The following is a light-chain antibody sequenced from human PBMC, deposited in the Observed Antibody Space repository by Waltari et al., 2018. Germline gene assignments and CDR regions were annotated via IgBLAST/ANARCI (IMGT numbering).Light chain of an antibody. CDR3: QQSYSSPPHT. CDR2: AAS. V-gene: IGKV1-39*01. J-gene: IGKJ2*01. CDR1: QNLRSY. Sequence: DIQMTQSPSSLSASVGDRVTITCRASQNLRSYLNWYQQKPGKAPNLLIYAASNLQRGIPSRFSGGGSGTDFTLTISSLQPEDSATYYCQQSYSSPPHTFGQGTKLEIK.